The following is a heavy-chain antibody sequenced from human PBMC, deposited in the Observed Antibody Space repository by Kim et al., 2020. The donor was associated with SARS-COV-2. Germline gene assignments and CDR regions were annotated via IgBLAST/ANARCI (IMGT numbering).Heavy chain of an antibody. CDR3: AKGTGKYYFAY. Sequence: GGSLRLSCAASGFTFSSYGMSWVRQAPGKGLEWVSAISGGGDSTYYTDSVKGRFSISRDNSKNTLYLQMNTLRADDTAVYYCAKGTGKYYFAYWGQGSLVTVSS. V-gene: IGHV3-23*01. J-gene: IGHJ4*02. D-gene: IGHD3-10*01. CDR2: ISGGGDST. CDR1: GFTFSSYG.